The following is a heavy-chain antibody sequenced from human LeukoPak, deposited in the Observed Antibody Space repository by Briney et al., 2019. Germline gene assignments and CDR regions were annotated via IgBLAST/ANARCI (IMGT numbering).Heavy chain of an antibody. CDR2: MNPNSGNT. CDR1: GYTFTSYD. CDR3: ARELLDSSGYPITN. J-gene: IGHJ4*02. D-gene: IGHD3-22*01. Sequence: ASVKVSCKASGYTFTSYDINWVRQATGQGLEWMGWMNPNSGNTGYAQKFQGRATMTRNTSISTAYMELSSLRSEDTAVYYCARELLDSSGYPITNWGQGTLVTVSS. V-gene: IGHV1-8*01.